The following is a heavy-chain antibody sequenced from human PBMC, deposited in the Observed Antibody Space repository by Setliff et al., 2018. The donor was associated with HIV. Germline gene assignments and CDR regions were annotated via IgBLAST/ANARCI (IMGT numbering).Heavy chain of an antibody. CDR1: GGSMASYQ. CDR3: ARDFSGSSPNPDHYYYSMDV. D-gene: IGHD1-26*01. Sequence: SETLSLSCNVSGGSMASYQWGWIRQPPGKGLEWIGNIHYSGITSYNPSLERRVTISVDTSKSQFSLKLTSVTPADTAVYYCARDFSGSSPNPDHYYYSMDVWGKGTKVTVS. CDR2: IHYSGIT. V-gene: IGHV4-59*01. J-gene: IGHJ6*03.